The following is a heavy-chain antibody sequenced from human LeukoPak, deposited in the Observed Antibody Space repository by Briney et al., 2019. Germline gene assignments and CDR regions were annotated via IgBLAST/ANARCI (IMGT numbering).Heavy chain of an antibody. J-gene: IGHJ4*02. V-gene: IGHV3-48*02. CDR1: GFTFSSYT. CDR2: VGRTNSPT. D-gene: IGHD2-21*01. Sequence: GESLKISCAASGFTFSSYTMNWVRQAPGKGLEWVSYVGRTNSPTYYAASVKGRFTISRDNARNSLYLQMNSLRDEDTAVYYCARDDHCAFDYWGQGTLVTVSS. CDR3: ARDDHCAFDY.